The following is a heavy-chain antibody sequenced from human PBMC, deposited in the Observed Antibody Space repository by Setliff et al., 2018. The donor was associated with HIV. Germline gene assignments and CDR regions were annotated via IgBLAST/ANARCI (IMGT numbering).Heavy chain of an antibody. CDR3: AKDIIPAGLLHDL. J-gene: IGHJ5*02. D-gene: IGHD2-2*01. V-gene: IGHV3-11*04. Sequence: GGSLRLSCAASGFTFSDYYMTWIRQAPGKGLEWVSYISPNGNSMYYADSVKGRFTISRDNAKHSLYLQMNSLRAEDTALYYCAKDIIPAGLLHDLCGQGTLVTVSS. CDR1: GFTFSDYY. CDR2: ISPNGNSM.